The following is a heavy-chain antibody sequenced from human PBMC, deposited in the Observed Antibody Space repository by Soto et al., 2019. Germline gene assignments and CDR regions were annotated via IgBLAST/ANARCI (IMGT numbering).Heavy chain of an antibody. CDR2: INPNSGDT. V-gene: IGHV1-2*04. CDR1: GYTFTGFY. J-gene: IGHJ4*02. Sequence: QVQLVQSGAEVKKPGASVKVSCKASGYTFTGFYMHWVRQAPGQGLEWMGWINPNSGDTEYAQNFQGWVTMTRDTSSSTDYMELNRLKSDDTAVYYCASGGSTVTREFYYWGQGTLVSVS. D-gene: IGHD4-17*01. CDR3: ASGGSTVTREFYY.